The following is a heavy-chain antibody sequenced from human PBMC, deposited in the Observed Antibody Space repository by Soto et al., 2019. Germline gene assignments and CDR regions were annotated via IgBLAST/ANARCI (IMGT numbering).Heavy chain of an antibody. CDR2: INGDGSTT. Sequence: PGGYLRRSCAASGFTFRNYWMHWVRQAPGKGLVWVLRINGDGSTTSYADSVKGRFTISRDNAKNTLYLQMNSLRAEDTAVYYCASHPHSKYWGQGTLVTVSS. CDR1: GFTFRNYW. CDR3: ASHPHSKY. V-gene: IGHV3-74*01. J-gene: IGHJ4*02.